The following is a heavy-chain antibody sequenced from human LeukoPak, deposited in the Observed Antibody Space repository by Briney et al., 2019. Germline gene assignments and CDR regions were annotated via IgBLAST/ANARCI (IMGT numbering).Heavy chain of an antibody. CDR3: ARGSGSSFDY. Sequence: ASVKVSCKASGSILSNFGISWVRQAPAQGLEWMGWISDYNGNTRSAQKFQGRVTMTTDTSTNTAYMELTSLRSDDTAVFFCARGSGSSFDYWGQGTLVTVSS. J-gene: IGHJ4*02. V-gene: IGHV1-18*01. CDR2: ISDYNGNT. D-gene: IGHD1-26*01. CDR1: GSILSNFG.